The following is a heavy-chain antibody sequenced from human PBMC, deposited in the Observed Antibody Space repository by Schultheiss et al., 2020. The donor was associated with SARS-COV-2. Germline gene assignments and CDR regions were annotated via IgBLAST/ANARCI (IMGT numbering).Heavy chain of an antibody. CDR1: GGSISSGGYY. Sequence: SETLSLTCTVSGGSISSGGYYWSWIRQHPGKGLEWIGYIYYSGSTNYNPSLKSRVTISVDTSKNQFSLQLNSVTPEDTAVYYCARVNYDYGGNGLDYWGQGTLVTVSS. CDR3: ARVNYDYGGNGLDY. CDR2: IYYSGST. D-gene: IGHD4-23*01. V-gene: IGHV4-31*03. J-gene: IGHJ4*02.